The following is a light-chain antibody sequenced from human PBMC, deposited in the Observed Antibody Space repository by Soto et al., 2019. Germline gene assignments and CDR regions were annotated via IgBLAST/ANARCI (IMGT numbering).Light chain of an antibody. CDR2: DVS. Sequence: QSALTQPASVSGSPGQSITISCTGTSSDVGGYNYVSWYQQHPVKAPKLMIYDVSNRPSGVSNRFSGSKSGNTASLTISGLQAEDEADYYCSSYTSIVVFGGGTKVTVL. J-gene: IGLJ2*01. CDR3: SSYTSIVV. V-gene: IGLV2-14*01. CDR1: SSDVGGYNY.